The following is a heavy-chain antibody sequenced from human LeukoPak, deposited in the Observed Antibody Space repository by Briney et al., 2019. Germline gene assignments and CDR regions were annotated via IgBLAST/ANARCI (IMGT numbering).Heavy chain of an antibody. J-gene: IGHJ3*02. Sequence: SETLSLTCTVSGGPINNDDYYWSWIRQPPGKGLEWIGFISDSGSTYYEPSLKSRLIISVDTSKRQFSLKLGSVTAADTAVYYCAKATYYYDSSGYRDAFDIWGQGTMVTVSS. CDR2: ISDSGST. D-gene: IGHD3-22*01. CDR1: GGPINNDDYY. CDR3: AKATYYYDSSGYRDAFDI. V-gene: IGHV4-30-4*01.